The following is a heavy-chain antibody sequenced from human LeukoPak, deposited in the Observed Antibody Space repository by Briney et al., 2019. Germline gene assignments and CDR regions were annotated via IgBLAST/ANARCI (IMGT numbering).Heavy chain of an antibody. CDR3: VRFGLTSSLDY. V-gene: IGHV5-51*01. D-gene: IGHD6-13*01. CDR1: GYSFTNYW. CDR2: IYPGDSDT. Sequence: GESLKISCKGTGYSFTNYWIGWVRQMPGKGLELMGIIYPGDSDTTYSPSFQGQVTISADKSISTVYLQLSGLRASDTAIYYCVRFGLTSSLDYWGQGTLVTVSS. J-gene: IGHJ4*02.